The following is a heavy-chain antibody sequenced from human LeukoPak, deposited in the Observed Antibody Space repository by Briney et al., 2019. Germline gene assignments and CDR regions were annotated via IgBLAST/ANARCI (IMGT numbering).Heavy chain of an antibody. CDR1: GGSISSHY. J-gene: IGHJ4*02. V-gene: IGHV4-59*11. CDR2: IYYSGST. CDR3: ARYYYDSSGYYIDGHFDY. Sequence: SGTLSLTCTVSGGSISSHYWSWIRQPPGKGLEWIGYIYYSGSTNYNPSLKSRVTISVDTSKNQFSLKLSSVTAADTAVYYCARYYYDSSGYYIDGHFDYWGQGTLVTVSS. D-gene: IGHD3-22*01.